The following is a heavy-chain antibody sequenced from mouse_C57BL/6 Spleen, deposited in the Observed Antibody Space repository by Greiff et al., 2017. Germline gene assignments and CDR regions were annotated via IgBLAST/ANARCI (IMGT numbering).Heavy chain of an antibody. D-gene: IGHD1-1*01. V-gene: IGHV5-17*01. CDR1: GFTFSDYG. Sequence: VQLKESGGGLVKPGGSLKLSCAASGFTFSDYGMHWVRQAPEKGLEWVAYISSGSSTIYYADTVKGRFTISRDNAKNTLFLQMTSLRSEDTAMYYCARPVLGSSYGYFDVWGTGTTVTVSS. J-gene: IGHJ1*03. CDR3: ARPVLGSSYGYFDV. CDR2: ISSGSSTI.